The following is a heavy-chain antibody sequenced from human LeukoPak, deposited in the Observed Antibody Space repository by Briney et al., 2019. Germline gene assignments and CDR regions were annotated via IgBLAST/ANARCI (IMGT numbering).Heavy chain of an antibody. CDR3: ARRITILARIDP. CDR2: IYYSGST. CDR1: GGSVSSSSYY. V-gene: IGHV4-39*07. Sequence: PSETLSLTCTVSGGSVSSSSYYWGWIRQPPGKGLEWIGSIYYSGSTYYNPSLKSRVTISIDMSKNQFSLKLSSVTAAGTAVYYCARRITILARIDPWGQGTLVTVSS. J-gene: IGHJ5*02. D-gene: IGHD3-3*01.